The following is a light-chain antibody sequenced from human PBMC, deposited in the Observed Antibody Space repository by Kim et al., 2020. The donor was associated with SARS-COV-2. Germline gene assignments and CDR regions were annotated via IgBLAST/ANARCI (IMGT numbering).Light chain of an antibody. J-gene: IGLJ3*02. Sequence: QRGTIPCTGSTANSGAGHDVHWYQVLPGTAPRLLIYDNNNRPSGVPDRFSGSRSGTSASLAINGLQAGDEADYYCQSYDRRLSGSVFGGGTQRTVL. CDR1: TANSGAGHD. CDR3: QSYDRRLSGSV. V-gene: IGLV1-40*01. CDR2: DNN.